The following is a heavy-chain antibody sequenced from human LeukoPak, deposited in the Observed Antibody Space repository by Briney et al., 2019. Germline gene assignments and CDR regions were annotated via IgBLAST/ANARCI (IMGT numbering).Heavy chain of an antibody. CDR2: IIPIVGIE. CDR3: AGDYGSGSSTLTFDV. J-gene: IGHJ3*01. Sequence: ASVKVSCKASGGTFSSYAISWVRQAPGQGLEWMGRIIPIVGIENYAQKFQGRVTITADKSTSTAYMELSSLRSEDTAVYYCAGDYGSGSSTLTFDVWGQGTMVTVSS. CDR1: GGTFSSYA. V-gene: IGHV1-69*04. D-gene: IGHD3-10*01.